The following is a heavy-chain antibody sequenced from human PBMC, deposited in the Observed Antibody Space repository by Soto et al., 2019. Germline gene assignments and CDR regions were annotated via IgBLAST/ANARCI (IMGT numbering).Heavy chain of an antibody. CDR2: IWYDGSNK. CDR3: ASPRFIVVVPAAINYYYGMDV. V-gene: IGHV3-33*01. Sequence: QVQLVESGGGVVQPGRSLRLSCAASGFTFSSYGMHWVRQAPGKGLEWVAVIWYDGSNKYYADSVKGRFTISRDNSKNTLYLQMNSLRSEDTAVYYCASPRFIVVVPAAINYYYGMDVWGQGTTVTVSS. D-gene: IGHD2-2*01. J-gene: IGHJ6*02. CDR1: GFTFSSYG.